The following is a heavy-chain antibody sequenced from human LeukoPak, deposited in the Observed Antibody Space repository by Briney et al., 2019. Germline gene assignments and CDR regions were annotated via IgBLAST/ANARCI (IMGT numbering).Heavy chain of an antibody. D-gene: IGHD6-6*01. J-gene: IGHJ4*02. V-gene: IGHV4-34*01. Sequence: SETLSLTCAVYGGSFSPYYWSWIRQPPGKGLEWIGEINHSGSTNYNPSLKSRVTISVDTSKNQFSLKLSSVTAADTAVYYCAREPGIAARPLDYWGQGTLVTVSS. CDR3: AREPGIAARPLDY. CDR2: INHSGST. CDR1: GGSFSPYY.